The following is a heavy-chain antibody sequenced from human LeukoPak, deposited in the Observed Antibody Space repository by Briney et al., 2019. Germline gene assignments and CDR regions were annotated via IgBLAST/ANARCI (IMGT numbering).Heavy chain of an antibody. Sequence: GSLELSCAASGFTFSSYGMHWVRQAPGKGVEWGAVIWYDGSNKYYADSVKGRFTISRDNSKNTLYLQMNSLRAEDTAVYYCARGGYYYDSSGYYYPDYWGQGTLVTVSS. CDR3: ARGGYYYDSSGYYYPDY. V-gene: IGHV3-33*01. D-gene: IGHD3-22*01. CDR1: GFTFSSYG. J-gene: IGHJ4*02. CDR2: IWYDGSNK.